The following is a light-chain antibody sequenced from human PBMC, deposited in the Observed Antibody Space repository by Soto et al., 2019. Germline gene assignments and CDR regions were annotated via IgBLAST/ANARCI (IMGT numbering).Light chain of an antibody. CDR2: GAS. V-gene: IGKV3D-15*01. Sequence: DIVMTQAQATLSVSPGESATLSCRARQNINSALAWHVQQPGQAPGRVIYGASTWLTDVPPMFTGSGCGTEFTLSISGLQSEDLAVYYCQQCNSWQFTFGEGTRL. CDR3: QQCNSWQFT. J-gene: IGKJ5*01. CDR1: QNINSA.